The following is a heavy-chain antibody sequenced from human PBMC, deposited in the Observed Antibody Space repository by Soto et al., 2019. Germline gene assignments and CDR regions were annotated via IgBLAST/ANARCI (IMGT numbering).Heavy chain of an antibody. CDR3: ANAYCSSTSCRAEYLQH. CDR2: ISGSGGAS. D-gene: IGHD2-2*01. J-gene: IGHJ1*01. CDR1: GFTFSSYS. V-gene: IGHV3-23*01. Sequence: GGSLRLSCAASGFTFSSYSMSWVRQAPGKGLELASAISGSGGASYYADSVKGRFTISRDSSKYTVYLQMNSLRAEDTAVYFCANAYCSSTSCRAEYLQHWGQGTLVTVSS.